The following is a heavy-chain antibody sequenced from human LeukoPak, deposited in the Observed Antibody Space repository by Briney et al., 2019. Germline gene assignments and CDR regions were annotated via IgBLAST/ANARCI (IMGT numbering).Heavy chain of an antibody. Sequence: GGSLRLSCAASGFTFSSYAMSWVRQAPGKGLEWVSAISGSGGSTDYADSVKGRFTISRDNSKNTLYLQMNTLRAEDTAVYYCAASSSWYYFDYWGQGTLVTVSS. CDR1: GFTFSSYA. V-gene: IGHV3-23*01. CDR3: AASSSWYYFDY. D-gene: IGHD6-13*01. CDR2: ISGSGGST. J-gene: IGHJ4*02.